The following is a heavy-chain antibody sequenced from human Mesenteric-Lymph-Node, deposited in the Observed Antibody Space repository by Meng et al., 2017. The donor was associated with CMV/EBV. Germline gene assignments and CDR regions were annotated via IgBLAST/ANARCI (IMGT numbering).Heavy chain of an antibody. CDR3: AKHLEAAALPEVFDY. V-gene: IGHV3-30*02. D-gene: IGHD6-13*01. CDR2: IRYDGSNK. J-gene: IGHJ4*02. Sequence: GESLKISCAASGFTFSSYGMHWVRQAPGKGLEWVAFIRYDGSNKYYADSVKGRFTISRDNSKNTLYLQMNSLRAEDTALYYCAKHLEAAALPEVFDYWGQGVLVTVSS. CDR1: GFTFSSYG.